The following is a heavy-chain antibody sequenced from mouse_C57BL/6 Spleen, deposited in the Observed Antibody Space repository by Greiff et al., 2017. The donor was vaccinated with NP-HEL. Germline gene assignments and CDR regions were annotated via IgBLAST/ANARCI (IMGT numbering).Heavy chain of an antibody. CDR1: GFTFSDYY. V-gene: IGHV5-12*01. Sequence: EVQRVESGGGLVQPGGSLKLSCAASGFTFSDYYMYWVRQTPEKRLEWVAYISNGGGSTYYPDTVKGRFTISRDNAKNTLYLQMSRLKSEDTAMYYCATFHYDYDVDYWGQGTSVTVSS. D-gene: IGHD2-4*01. CDR2: ISNGGGST. J-gene: IGHJ4*01. CDR3: ATFHYDYDVDY.